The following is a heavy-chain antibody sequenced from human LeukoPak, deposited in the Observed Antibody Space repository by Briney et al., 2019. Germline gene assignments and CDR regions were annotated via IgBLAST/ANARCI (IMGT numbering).Heavy chain of an antibody. CDR3: AREVLSYCSGGSCYSEGYDY. J-gene: IGHJ4*02. CDR2: IYTSGST. D-gene: IGHD2-15*01. V-gene: IGHV4-4*07. Sequence: SETLSLTCTVSGGSISSDYWSWIRQPAGKGLEWIGRIYTSGSTNYNPSLKSRVTISVDKSKNQFSLKLSSVTAADMAVYYCAREVLSYCSGGSCYSEGYDYWDQGTLVTVSS. CDR1: GGSISSDY.